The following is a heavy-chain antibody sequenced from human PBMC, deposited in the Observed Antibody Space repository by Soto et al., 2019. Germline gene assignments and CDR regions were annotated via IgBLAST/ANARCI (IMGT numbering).Heavy chain of an antibody. V-gene: IGHV1-46*01. D-gene: IGHD5-18*01. CDR3: ARDRGIRLWPRRGYFDY. Sequence: ASVKVSSKASGYTFTSYYMHWVRQAPGQGLEWMGIIHPSGGSTSYAQKFQGRVTMTRDTSTSTVYMELSSLRSEDTAVYYCARDRGIRLWPRRGYFDYWGQGTRVTVSS. CDR2: IHPSGGST. CDR1: GYTFTSYY. J-gene: IGHJ4*02.